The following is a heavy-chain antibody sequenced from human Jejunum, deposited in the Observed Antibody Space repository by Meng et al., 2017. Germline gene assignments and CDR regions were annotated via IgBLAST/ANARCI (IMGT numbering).Heavy chain of an antibody. J-gene: IGHJ4*01. CDR2: IKSNNNGGTT. CDR1: GITFTTAW. Sequence: GGFLRPSCAASGITFTTAWLAWVRQPPGRGREWVGRIKSNNNGGTTDYAAPVKGRFSISRDDSKSMVYLQMNSLKIEDTAMYYCGTDIYDWGDGTLVTVSS. CDR3: GTDIYD. D-gene: IGHD2/OR15-2a*01. V-gene: IGHV3-15*01.